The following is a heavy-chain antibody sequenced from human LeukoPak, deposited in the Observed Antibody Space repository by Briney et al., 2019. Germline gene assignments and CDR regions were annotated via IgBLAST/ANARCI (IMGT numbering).Heavy chain of an antibody. CDR1: GGSISSSSYY. V-gene: IGHV4-39*07. Sequence: PSETLSLTCTVSGGSISSSSYYWGWIRQPPGKGLEWIGNIYYSGTTYYNPSLMSRVTISVDTSKNQFSLKLSSITAADTAVYYCARGRAPGYYYYMDVWGKGTTVTVSS. CDR3: ARGRAPGYYYYMDV. D-gene: IGHD3-10*01. CDR2: IYYSGTT. J-gene: IGHJ6*03.